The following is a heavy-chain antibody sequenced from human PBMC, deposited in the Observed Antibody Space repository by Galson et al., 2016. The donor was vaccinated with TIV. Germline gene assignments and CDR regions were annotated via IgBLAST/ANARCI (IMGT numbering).Heavy chain of an antibody. V-gene: IGHV1-3*01. CDR2: INVGNGDR. D-gene: IGHD3-16*01. CDR3: ARDRGGSGDFDY. CDR1: GYTLASHV. Sequence: SVKVSCKASGYTLASHVMHWVRQAPGQRPEWMGWINVGNGDRKYSQRLQGRVTLSGDTSANTAFMELSSLRFEDTATYYCARDRGGSGDFDYWGQGTLVTVSS. J-gene: IGHJ4*02.